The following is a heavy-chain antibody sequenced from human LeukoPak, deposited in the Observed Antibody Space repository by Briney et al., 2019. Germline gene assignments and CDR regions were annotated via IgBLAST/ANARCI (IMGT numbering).Heavy chain of an antibody. CDR3: ARSPTGFGVVIPNFDY. J-gene: IGHJ4*02. CDR1: GFTFSSYA. Sequence: GGTLRLSCAASGFTFSSYAMHWVRQAPGKGLEYVSAISSNGGSTYYANSVKGRFTISRDNSKNTLYLQMGSLRAEDMAVYYCARSPTGFGVVIPNFDYWGQGTLVTVSS. D-gene: IGHD3-3*01. CDR2: ISSNGGST. V-gene: IGHV3-64*01.